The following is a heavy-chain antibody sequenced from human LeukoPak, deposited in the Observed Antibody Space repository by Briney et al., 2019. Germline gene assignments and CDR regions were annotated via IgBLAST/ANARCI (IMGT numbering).Heavy chain of an antibody. CDR2: IYYSGST. D-gene: IGHD5-18*01. J-gene: IGHJ4*02. CDR1: GGSISSGGYY. Sequence: PSQTLSLTCAVSGGSISSGGYYWSWIRQHPGKGLEWIGYIYYSGSTYYNPSLKSRVTISVDTSKNQFSLKLSSVTAADTAVYYCARRASDTAMVLFGYWGQGTLVTVSS. V-gene: IGHV4-31*11. CDR3: ARRASDTAMVLFGY.